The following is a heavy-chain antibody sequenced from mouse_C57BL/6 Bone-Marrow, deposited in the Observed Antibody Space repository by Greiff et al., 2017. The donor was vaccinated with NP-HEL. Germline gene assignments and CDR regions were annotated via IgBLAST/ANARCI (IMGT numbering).Heavy chain of an antibody. D-gene: IGHD1-1*01. CDR2: IDPSDSYT. J-gene: IGHJ3*01. CDR1: GYTFTSYW. CDR3: ARFITAVVEGFAY. V-gene: IGHV1-59*01. Sequence: QVQLQQPGAELVRPGTSVKLSCKASGYTFTSYWMHWVKQRPGQGLEWIGVIDPSDSYTNYNQKFKGKATLTVDTSSSTAYMQLSSLTSEDSSVYDCARFITAVVEGFAYWGQGTLVTVSA.